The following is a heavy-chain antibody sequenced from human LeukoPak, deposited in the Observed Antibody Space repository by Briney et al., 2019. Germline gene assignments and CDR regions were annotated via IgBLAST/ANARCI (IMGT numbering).Heavy chain of an antibody. D-gene: IGHD6-19*01. CDR2: ISSNGGRT. J-gene: IGHJ4*02. Sequence: RGGSLRLSCSVSGFTFSNYAMHWVRQAPGKGLEYVSGISSNGGRTYYADSVKGRFTISRDNSKNTMYVQMSTLRVEDTAVYYCVKDPHSSGRYYFDYWGQGTLVTVSS. CDR1: GFTFSNYA. V-gene: IGHV3-64*05. CDR3: VKDPHSSGRYYFDY.